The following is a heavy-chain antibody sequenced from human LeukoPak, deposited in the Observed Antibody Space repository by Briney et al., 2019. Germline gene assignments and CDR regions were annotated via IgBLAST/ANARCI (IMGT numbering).Heavy chain of an antibody. Sequence: GGSLRLSCAASGFTFSDYYMSWIRQAPGKGLEWVSCISSSGSTIYYADSVKGRFTISRDNAKNSLYLQMNSLRAEDTAVYYCAQTRYSSSWYPFDALDIWGQGTMVTVSS. CDR1: GFTFSDYY. J-gene: IGHJ3*02. D-gene: IGHD6-13*01. CDR2: ISSSGSTI. V-gene: IGHV3-11*04. CDR3: AQTRYSSSWYPFDALDI.